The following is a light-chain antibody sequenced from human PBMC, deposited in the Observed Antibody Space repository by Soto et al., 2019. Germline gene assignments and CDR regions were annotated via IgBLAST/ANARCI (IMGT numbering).Light chain of an antibody. Sequence: EVVLTQSPGTLSLSPGERATLSCRASQSVKDYLAWYQQKPGQAPRLLIFDASNRATGLSARFSGGGSGTDFTLTISSLEPEDFAVYYCQQRSNWPPNFGGGTKL. V-gene: IGKV3-11*01. J-gene: IGKJ4*01. CDR2: DAS. CDR1: QSVKDY. CDR3: QQRSNWPPN.